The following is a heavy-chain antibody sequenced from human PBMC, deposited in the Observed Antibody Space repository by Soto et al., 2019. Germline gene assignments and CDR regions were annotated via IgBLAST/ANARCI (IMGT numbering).Heavy chain of an antibody. CDR1: GGSITSYY. J-gene: IGHJ4*02. CDR2: IYYNGNI. V-gene: IGHV4-59*01. CDR3: ATGRVYFGSEY. D-gene: IGHD3-10*01. Sequence: QVQLQESGPGLVKPLETLSLTCTVPGGSITSYYWSWVRQPPGKGLEWIGYIYYNGNINYNPSLKGRLTISLDTPKNQFSLRLSSVTAADTAVYYCATGRVYFGSEYWGQGTLVTVSS.